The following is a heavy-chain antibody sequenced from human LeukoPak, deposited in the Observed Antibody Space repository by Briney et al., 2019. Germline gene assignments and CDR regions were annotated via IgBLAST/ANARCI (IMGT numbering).Heavy chain of an antibody. D-gene: IGHD2-2*01. CDR3: ARALVVPAAGSLTFDY. Sequence: GASVKVSCKASGYTFTSYAMHWVRQAPGQRLEWMGWINAGNGNTKYSQKFQGRVTITRDTSASTAYMELSSLRSEDTAVYYCARALVVPAAGSLTFDYWGQGTLVTVSS. CDR1: GYTFTSYA. J-gene: IGHJ4*02. V-gene: IGHV1-3*01. CDR2: INAGNGNT.